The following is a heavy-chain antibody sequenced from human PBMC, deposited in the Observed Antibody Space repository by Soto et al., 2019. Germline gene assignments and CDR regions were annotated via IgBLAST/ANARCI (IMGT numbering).Heavy chain of an antibody. CDR3: AREEVTYYYGSGTNYYYYGMDV. Sequence: GGSLRLSCAASGFTFSSYSMHWVRQAPGKGLEWVAVISYDGSNKYYADSVKGRFTISRDNSKNTLYLQMNSLRAEDTAVYYCAREEVTYYYGSGTNYYYYGMDVWGQGTTVTVSS. CDR2: ISYDGSNK. J-gene: IGHJ6*02. V-gene: IGHV3-30-3*01. D-gene: IGHD3-10*01. CDR1: GFTFSSYS.